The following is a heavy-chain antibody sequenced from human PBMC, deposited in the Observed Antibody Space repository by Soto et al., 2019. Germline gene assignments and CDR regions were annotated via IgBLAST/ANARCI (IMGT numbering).Heavy chain of an antibody. Sequence: QVQLVQSGAEVKKPGSSVKVSCKASGGTFSSYAISWVRQAPGQGLEWMGGIIPIFGTANYAQKFQGRVTITADKSTSTAYVELSSLRAEDTAVDYCARGFSHGGDYVGWGQGTLVTVSS. CDR3: ARGFSHGGDYVG. D-gene: IGHD4-17*01. CDR2: IIPIFGTA. J-gene: IGHJ4*02. CDR1: GGTFSSYA. V-gene: IGHV1-69*06.